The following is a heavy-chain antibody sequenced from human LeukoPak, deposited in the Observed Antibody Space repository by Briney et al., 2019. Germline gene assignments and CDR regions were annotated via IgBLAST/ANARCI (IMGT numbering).Heavy chain of an antibody. D-gene: IGHD3-22*01. CDR3: AKDRYYYDRSGPIDY. J-gene: IGHJ4*02. CDR1: GFTFSSYG. V-gene: IGHV3-30*02. CDR2: IRYDGSNK. Sequence: GGSLRLSCAASGFTFSSYGMHWVRQAPGKGLEWVAFIRYDGSNKYYADSVKGRFTISRDNSKNTVYLQMNSLRAEDTAVYYCAKDRYYYDRSGPIDYWGQGTLVTVSS.